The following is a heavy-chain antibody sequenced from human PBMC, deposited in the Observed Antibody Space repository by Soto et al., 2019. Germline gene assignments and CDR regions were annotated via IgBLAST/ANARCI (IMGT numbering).Heavy chain of an antibody. CDR3: SAYSNYYDY. D-gene: IGHD4-4*01. J-gene: IGHJ4*02. CDR1: GGSISSGGYY. V-gene: IGHV4-31*03. Sequence: SETLSLTCTVSGGSISSGGYYWSWIRQHPGKGLEWIGYIYYSGSTYYNPSLESRVTISVDTSKNQFSLKLSSVTAADAAVYYCSAYSNYYDYWGQGTLVTVSS. CDR2: IYYSGST.